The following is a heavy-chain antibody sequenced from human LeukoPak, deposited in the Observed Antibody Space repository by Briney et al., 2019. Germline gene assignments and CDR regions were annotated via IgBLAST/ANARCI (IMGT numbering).Heavy chain of an antibody. D-gene: IGHD5-12*01. CDR3: ARDSYSGYGGDWFDP. CDR2: INLNSRTI. Sequence: GGSLRLSCAASGFTFSAYGMDWVRQAPGKGLEWVSYINLNSRTIDYADSVKGRFTISRDNAKNSLYLQMNSLRAEDTAVYYCARDSYSGYGGDWFDPWGQGTLVIVSS. CDR1: GFTFSAYG. V-gene: IGHV3-48*04. J-gene: IGHJ5*02.